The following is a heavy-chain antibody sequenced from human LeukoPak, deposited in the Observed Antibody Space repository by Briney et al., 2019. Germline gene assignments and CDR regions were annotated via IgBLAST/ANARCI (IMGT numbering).Heavy chain of an antibody. CDR1: GFTFSDYY. CDR2: INSRSSYV. D-gene: IGHD6-19*01. V-gene: IGHV3-11*06. CDR3: ARRRTRYSSGWYYFDY. J-gene: IGHJ4*02. Sequence: GGSLRLSCAASGFTFSDYYMSWIRQAPGKGLEWVSSINSRSSYVYYADSVKGRFTISRDNAKNSLYLQMNSLRAEDTAVYYCARRRTRYSSGWYYFDYWGQGTLVTVSS.